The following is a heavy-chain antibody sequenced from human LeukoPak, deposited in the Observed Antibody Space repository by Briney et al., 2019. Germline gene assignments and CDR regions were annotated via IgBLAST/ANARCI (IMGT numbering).Heavy chain of an antibody. CDR1: GFTFDDYA. J-gene: IGHJ4*02. CDR3: AKGVVRMATISNFDY. Sequence: GRSLRLSCAASGFTFDDYAMHWVRQAPGKGLEWVSGISWNSGSIGYADSVKGRFTISRDNAKNSPYLQMNSLRAEDTALYYCAKGVVRMATISNFDYWGQGTLVTVSS. D-gene: IGHD5-24*01. CDR2: ISWNSGSI. V-gene: IGHV3-9*01.